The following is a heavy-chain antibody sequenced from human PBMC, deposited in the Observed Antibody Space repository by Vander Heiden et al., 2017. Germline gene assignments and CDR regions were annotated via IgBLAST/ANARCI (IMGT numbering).Heavy chain of an antibody. CDR2: MSGRATGA. D-gene: IGHD3-10*01. V-gene: IGHV3-23*01. CDR3: ARGGSYGSGINNWFDP. CDR1: GLSFSTCP. Sequence: VQLLQSGRGLEQSGGTLRLSCAASGLSFSTCPMSWVRQDPGKGLEGVSTMSGRATGANYGDSVKGRFTISRDDSKNTLYLRMNSLRADDTAIYYCARGGSYGSGINNWFDPWGQGTLVTVSS. J-gene: IGHJ5*02.